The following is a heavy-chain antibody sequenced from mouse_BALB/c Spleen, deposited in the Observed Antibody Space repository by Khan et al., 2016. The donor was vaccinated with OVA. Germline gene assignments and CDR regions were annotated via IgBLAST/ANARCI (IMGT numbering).Heavy chain of an antibody. CDR2: ISSGGSDT. J-gene: IGHJ4*01. CDR3: ARLYARDY. CDR1: GFTFSSYA. V-gene: IGHV5-9-3*01. Sequence: EVELVQSGGGLVKPGGSLKLSCAASGFTFSSYAMPWVRQTPEKSLEWVATISSGGSDTNYPDRVKGRFTLSRDNANNTPYLQMSSLRSEDTAVYYCARLYARDYWGQGTSVTVSS.